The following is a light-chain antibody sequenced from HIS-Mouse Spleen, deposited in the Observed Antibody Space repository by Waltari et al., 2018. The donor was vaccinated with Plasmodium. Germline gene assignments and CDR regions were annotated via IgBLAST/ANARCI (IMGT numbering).Light chain of an antibody. CDR3: YSTDSSGNHRV. CDR1: AFPNKY. J-gene: IGLJ3*02. CDR2: EDS. Sequence: SYELTQPPSVSVSPGPTARITCSGDAFPNKYAYLYQQKSGQAPVLVIYEDSKRPSGIPERFSGSSSGTMATLTISGAQVEDEADYYCYSTDSSGNHRVFGGGTKLTVL. V-gene: IGLV3-10*01.